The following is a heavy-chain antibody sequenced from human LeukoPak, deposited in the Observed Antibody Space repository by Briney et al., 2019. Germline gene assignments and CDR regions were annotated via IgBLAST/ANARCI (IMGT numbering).Heavy chain of an antibody. J-gene: IGHJ3*02. Sequence: GGSLRLSCEASGFTFSDYYMSWIRQAPGKGLEWVSYISSSSSYTNYADSVKGRFTISRDNAKNSLYLQLNSLRAEDTAVYYCARDRKGLGSRAFDIWGQGTMVTVSS. CDR3: ARDRKGLGSRAFDI. V-gene: IGHV3-11*05. CDR1: GFTFSDYY. CDR2: ISSSSSYT. D-gene: IGHD1-26*01.